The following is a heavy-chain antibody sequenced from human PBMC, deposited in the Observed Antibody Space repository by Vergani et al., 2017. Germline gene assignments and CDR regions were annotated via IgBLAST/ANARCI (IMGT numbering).Heavy chain of an antibody. J-gene: IGHJ4*02. CDR3: ASSRAGYIDYFDYWGHTTLSWDY. CDR2: IYSGGST. Sequence: EVQLVESGGGLVQPGGSLRLSCAASGFTVSSNYMSWVRPAPGKGLEWGSVIYSGGSTYYADPVKGRFTISSDNSKNTLYLQMNSLRAEDTAVYYCASSRAGYIDYFDYWGHTTLSWDYWGQGTLVTVSS. CDR1: GFTVSSNY. V-gene: IGHV3-66*02. D-gene: IGHD5-24*01.